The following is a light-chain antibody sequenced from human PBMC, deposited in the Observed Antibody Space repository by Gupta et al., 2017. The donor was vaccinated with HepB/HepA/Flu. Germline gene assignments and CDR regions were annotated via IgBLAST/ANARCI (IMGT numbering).Light chain of an antibody. J-gene: IGKJ4*01. V-gene: IGKV1-12*01. CDR3: QQAGDFPLT. CDR1: QHIGKW. Sequence: DIQMTQSPSFVSASVGDRVTITCRASQHIGKWLAWYQQKPGKAPKLLVFATSNLQSGVPSRFSGSGSGTDFTLTISSQQPEDFATYYCQQAGDFPLTFGGGTKVAIK. CDR2: ATS.